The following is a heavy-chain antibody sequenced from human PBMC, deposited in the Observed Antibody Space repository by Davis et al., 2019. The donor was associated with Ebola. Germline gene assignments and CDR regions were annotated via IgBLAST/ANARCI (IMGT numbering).Heavy chain of an antibody. V-gene: IGHV3-74*01. CDR1: GFTFSSYW. Sequence: GESLKISCAASGFTFSSYWMHWVRQAPGKGLVWVSRINSDGSSTYYADSVKGRFTISRDNSKNTLYLQMNSLRAEDTAVYYCAKFYSNRVDYYFDYWGQGTLVTVSS. D-gene: IGHD4-11*01. CDR2: INSDGSST. CDR3: AKFYSNRVDYYFDY. J-gene: IGHJ4*02.